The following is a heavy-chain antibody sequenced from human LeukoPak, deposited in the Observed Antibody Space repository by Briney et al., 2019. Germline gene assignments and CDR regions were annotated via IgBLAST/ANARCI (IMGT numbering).Heavy chain of an antibody. D-gene: IGHD6-19*01. CDR3: ARDTIAVAGTGLTYYYYGMDV. Sequence: SQTLSLTCTVSGGSISSGSYYWSWIRQPAGKALEWIGRIYTSGSTNYNPSLKSRVTISVDTSKNQFSLKLSSVTAADTAVYYCARDTIAVAGTGLTYYYYGMDVWGQGTTVTVSS. V-gene: IGHV4-61*02. CDR2: IYTSGST. J-gene: IGHJ6*02. CDR1: GGSISSGSYY.